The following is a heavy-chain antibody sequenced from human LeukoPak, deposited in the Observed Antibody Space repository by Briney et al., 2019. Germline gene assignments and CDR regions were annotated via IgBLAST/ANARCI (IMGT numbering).Heavy chain of an antibody. CDR2: ISRTSESI. CDR1: GFTFNTYS. D-gene: IGHD3-10*02. J-gene: IGHJ6*04. CDR3: AELGITMIGGV. V-gene: IGHV3-21*01. Sequence: KSGGSLRLSCAASGFTFNTYSMSWVRQAPGKGLEWVSIISRTSESIFYADSVKGRFTISRDNAKNSLYLQMNSLRAEDTAVYYCAELGITMIGGVWGKGTTVTISS.